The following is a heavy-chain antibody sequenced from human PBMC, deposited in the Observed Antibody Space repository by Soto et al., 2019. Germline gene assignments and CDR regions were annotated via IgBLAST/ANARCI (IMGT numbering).Heavy chain of an antibody. V-gene: IGHV4-30-4*01. CDR2: IYYSGST. CDR1: GGSISSGDYY. CDR3: ARAGSTYYYDSSGYVDY. J-gene: IGHJ4*02. Sequence: QVQLQESGPGLVKPSQTLSLTCTVSGGSISSGDYYWSWIRQPPGKGLEWIGYIYYSGSTYYNPSFHSRVTLSVDTSKNRFALKMRSVTAADTAVYYCARAGSTYYYDSSGYVDYWGQGTLVTVSS. D-gene: IGHD3-22*01.